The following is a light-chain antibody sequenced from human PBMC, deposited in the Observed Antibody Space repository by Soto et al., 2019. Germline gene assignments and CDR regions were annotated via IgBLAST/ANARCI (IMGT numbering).Light chain of an antibody. Sequence: EIVLTQSPGTLSLSPGERATLSCRASQSVSSSYLAWYQQKPGQAPRLLIYGSSTRATGIPARFSGSGSGTEFTLTISSLQSEDFAVYYCQQYNNWLRGTFGQGTKVDIK. CDR1: QSVSSSY. CDR2: GSS. CDR3: QQYNNWLRGT. V-gene: IGKV3-15*01. J-gene: IGKJ1*01.